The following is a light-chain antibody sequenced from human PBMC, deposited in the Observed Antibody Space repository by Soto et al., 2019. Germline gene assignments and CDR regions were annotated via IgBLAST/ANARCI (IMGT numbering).Light chain of an antibody. J-gene: IGKJ4*01. CDR2: DAS. Sequence: DIQLTQSPSFLSASVGDRVTITCRASQGINSHLAWYQQMPGKVPNLLIYDASTLQSVVPSRFSGSGSGTEFTLTISRLQPEDFAAYYCQQLNSHPFSFGGGTKVEIK. CDR3: QQLNSHPFS. CDR1: QGINSH. V-gene: IGKV1-9*01.